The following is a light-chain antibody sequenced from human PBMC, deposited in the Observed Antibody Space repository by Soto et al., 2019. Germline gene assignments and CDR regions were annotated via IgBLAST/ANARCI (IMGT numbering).Light chain of an antibody. J-gene: IGLJ2*01. CDR3: SSYAGSSIPVA. Sequence: QSALTQPPSASGSPGQSVTISCTGASSDVGGYNFVSWYQHHPGKAPRLMIYDVTQRPSGVPDRFSGSKSGKTASLTVSGLQVDDEAYYYCSSYAGSSIPVAFGGGTKLTVL. CDR2: DVT. CDR1: SSDVGGYNF. V-gene: IGLV2-8*01.